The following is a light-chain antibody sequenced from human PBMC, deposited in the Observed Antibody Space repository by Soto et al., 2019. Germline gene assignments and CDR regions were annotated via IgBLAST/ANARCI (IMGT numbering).Light chain of an antibody. CDR3: QQYGSSPRT. J-gene: IGKJ1*01. V-gene: IGKV3-20*01. Sequence: ELVLTQSPCTLSFSPGERATLSCRAIQSVSSSSLAWYQQRRGQAPRLLIHGASSRATGIPDRFSGSGSGTDFTLTISRLEPEDFAVYYCQQYGSSPRTFDQGTKVDIK. CDR2: GAS. CDR1: QSVSSSS.